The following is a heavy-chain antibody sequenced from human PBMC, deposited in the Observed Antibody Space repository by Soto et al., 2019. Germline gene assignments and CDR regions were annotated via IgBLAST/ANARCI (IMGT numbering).Heavy chain of an antibody. Sequence: PGGSLRLSCAASGFTFSSYAMSWVRQAPGKGLEWVSAISGSSSTIYYADSVKGRFTISRDNAKNSLYLQMNSLRAEDTAVYYCAREADYVNWFDPWGQGTLVTVSS. CDR2: ISGSSSTI. CDR1: GFTFSSYA. D-gene: IGHD4-17*01. V-gene: IGHV3-48*01. CDR3: AREADYVNWFDP. J-gene: IGHJ5*02.